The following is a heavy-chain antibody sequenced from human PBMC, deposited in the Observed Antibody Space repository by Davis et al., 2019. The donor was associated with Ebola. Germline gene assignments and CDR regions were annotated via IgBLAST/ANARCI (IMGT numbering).Heavy chain of an antibody. J-gene: IGHJ4*02. V-gene: IGHV4-39*07. CDR3: AATPGYSSGWYFSS. CDR1: GGSISSSSYY. D-gene: IGHD6-19*01. Sequence: SETLSLTCTVSGGSISSSSYYWGWIRQPPGKGLEWIGSIYYSGSTNYNPSLKSRVTISVDTSKNQFSLKLSSVTAADTAVYYCAATPGYSSGWYFSSWGQGTLVTVSS. CDR2: IYYSGST.